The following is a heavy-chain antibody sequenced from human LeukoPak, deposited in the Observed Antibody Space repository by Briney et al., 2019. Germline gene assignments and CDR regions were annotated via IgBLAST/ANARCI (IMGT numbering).Heavy chain of an antibody. CDR1: GFTFSNHG. D-gene: IGHD3-10*01. J-gene: IGHJ4*02. CDR2: IWYDGSYK. CDR3: VKDLGIWFGESHFDS. V-gene: IGHV3-33*06. Sequence: GGSLRLSCAASGFTFSNHGMHWARQAPGKGLEWVAVIWYDGSYKYYADSVKGRFTISRDNSKNTLYLQMNSLRAEDTAVYYCVKDLGIWFGESHFDSWGQGTLVTVSS.